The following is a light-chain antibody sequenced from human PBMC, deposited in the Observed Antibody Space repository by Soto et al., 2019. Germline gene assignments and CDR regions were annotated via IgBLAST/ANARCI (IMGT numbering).Light chain of an antibody. CDR1: SGHSSYI. V-gene: IGLV4-60*03. J-gene: IGLJ3*02. Sequence: QSVLTQSSSASASLGSSVKLTCTLSSGHSSYIIAWHQQQPGKAPRYLMKLEGSGSYNKGSGVPDRFSGSSSGADRYLTISNLQSEDEADYYCETWDSNTMVFGGGTTLTVL. CDR2: LEGSGSY. CDR3: ETWDSNTMV.